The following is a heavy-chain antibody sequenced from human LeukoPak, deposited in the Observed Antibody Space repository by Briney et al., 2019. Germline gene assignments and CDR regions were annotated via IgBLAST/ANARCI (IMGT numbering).Heavy chain of an antibody. CDR1: GFTFDDYG. J-gene: IGHJ5*02. V-gene: IGHV3-20*04. Sequence: GGSLRLSCAASGFTFDDYGMSWVRQAPGKGLEWVSGINWNGGSTYYADSVKGRFTISRDNSKNTLYLQMNSLRAEDTAVYYCAKGLKMTTVTASWFDPWGQGTLVTVSS. D-gene: IGHD4-17*01. CDR2: INWNGGST. CDR3: AKGLKMTTVTASWFDP.